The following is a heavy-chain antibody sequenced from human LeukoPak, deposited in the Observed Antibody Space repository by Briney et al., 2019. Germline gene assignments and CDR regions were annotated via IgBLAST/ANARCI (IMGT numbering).Heavy chain of an antibody. J-gene: IGHJ4*02. CDR1: GGSISSGGYY. CDR3: ARYAVPAAIPGDYFDY. D-gene: IGHD2-2*02. Sequence: PSETLSLTCTVSGGSISSGGYYWSWIRQPPGKGLEWIGYIYHSGSTYYNPSLKSRVTISVDRSKNQFSLKLSSVTAADTAVYYCARYAVPAAIPGDYFDYWGQGTLVTVSS. CDR2: IYHSGST. V-gene: IGHV4-30-2*01.